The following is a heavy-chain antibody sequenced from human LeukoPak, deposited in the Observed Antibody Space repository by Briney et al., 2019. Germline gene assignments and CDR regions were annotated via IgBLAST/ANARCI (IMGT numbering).Heavy chain of an antibody. V-gene: IGHV3-30*02. Sequence: GGSLRLSCAASGFTFSSYWMHWVRQAPGKGLEWVAFIRYDGRNKYYADSVKGRFTISRDNSKNTLYLQMNGLRAEDTSVYYCAKDLGDSGPTPDSDYWGQGTLVTVSS. CDR2: IRYDGRNK. J-gene: IGHJ4*02. CDR1: GFTFSSYW. CDR3: AKDLGDSGPTPDSDY. D-gene: IGHD1-26*01.